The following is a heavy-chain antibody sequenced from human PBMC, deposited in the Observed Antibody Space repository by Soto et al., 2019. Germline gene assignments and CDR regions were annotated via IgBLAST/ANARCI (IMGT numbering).Heavy chain of an antibody. V-gene: IGHV4-61*01. CDR2: IYYSGST. J-gene: IGHJ4*02. CDR3: ARWGKQARPGGY. CDR1: GGSVSSGSYY. Sequence: QVQLQESGPGLVKPSETLSLTCSVSGGSVSSGSYYWSWIRQPPGKGLEWIGYIYYSGSTNYNPSPNSRVTISVDTSKNQFSLKLSSVTAADTAVYYCARWGKQARPGGYWGQGTLVTVSS. D-gene: IGHD1-26*01.